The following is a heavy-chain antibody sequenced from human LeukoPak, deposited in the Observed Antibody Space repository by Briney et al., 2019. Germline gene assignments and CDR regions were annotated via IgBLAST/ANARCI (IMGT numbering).Heavy chain of an antibody. CDR2: ITASSTYT. V-gene: IGHV3-21*01. Sequence: GGSLRLSCAASGFSFSSYNMNWVRQAPGKVLEWVSSITASSTYTFYADSVKGRFTISRDNAKNSLYLQMNSLRVEDTAVYYCARDPYSGSYGDSYYYYMDVWGKGTTVTISS. D-gene: IGHD1-26*01. CDR1: GFSFSSYN. J-gene: IGHJ6*03. CDR3: ARDPYSGSYGDSYYYYMDV.